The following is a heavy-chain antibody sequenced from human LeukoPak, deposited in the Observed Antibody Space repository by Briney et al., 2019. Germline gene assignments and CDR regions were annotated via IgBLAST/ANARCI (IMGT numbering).Heavy chain of an antibody. V-gene: IGHV4-34*01. D-gene: IGHD3-22*01. Sequence: PSETLSLTCAVYGGSFSGYYWSWIRQPPGKGLEWIGEINHSGSTNYNPSLKSRVTISVDTSKNQFSLKPSSVTAADTAVYYCAQIYDSSSAWGQGTLVTVSS. J-gene: IGHJ5*02. CDR2: INHSGST. CDR3: AQIYDSSSA. CDR1: GGSFSGYY.